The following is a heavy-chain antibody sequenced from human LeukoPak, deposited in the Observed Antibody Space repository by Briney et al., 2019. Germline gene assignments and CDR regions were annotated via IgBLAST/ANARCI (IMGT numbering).Heavy chain of an antibody. Sequence: GGSLRLSCAASGFTFSSYAMNWVRQAPGKGLEWVSAISGSGGSTYYADSVKGRFTISRDNSKNTLYLQMNSLRAEDTAAYYCANSRGLGILTYWGQGTLVTVSS. V-gene: IGHV3-23*01. CDR1: GFTFSSYA. D-gene: IGHD3-16*01. CDR3: ANSRGLGILTY. CDR2: ISGSGGST. J-gene: IGHJ4*02.